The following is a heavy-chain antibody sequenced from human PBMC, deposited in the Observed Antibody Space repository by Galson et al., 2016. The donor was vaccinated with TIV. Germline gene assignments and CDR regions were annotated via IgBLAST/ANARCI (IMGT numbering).Heavy chain of an antibody. J-gene: IGHJ3*01. D-gene: IGHD4-23*01. CDR1: GFTFSTYA. CDR3: AKRKNYGGDAFDL. CDR2: IVGTGGTT. V-gene: IGHV3-23*01. Sequence: SLRLSCAASGFTFSTYAMNWVRQAPGKGLEWVSGIVGTGGTTYYADSVKGRFTISRDNSKNTPYLQMNSLRAEDTAVYYCAKRKNYGGDAFDLWGQGTLVTVSS.